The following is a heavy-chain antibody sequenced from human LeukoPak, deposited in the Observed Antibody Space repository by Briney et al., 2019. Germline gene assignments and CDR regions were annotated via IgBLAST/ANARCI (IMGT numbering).Heavy chain of an antibody. CDR3: ARDGYSYGLSQLDV. J-gene: IGHJ6*02. V-gene: IGHV3-7*01. CDR2: IKQDGSEK. CDR1: GFTFSSYW. Sequence: GGSLRLSCAASGFTFSSYWMSWVRQAPGKGLEWVANIKQDGSEKYYVDSVKGRFTISRDNAKNSLYLQMNSLRAEDTAVYYCARDGYSYGLSQLDVWGQGTTVTVSS. D-gene: IGHD5-18*01.